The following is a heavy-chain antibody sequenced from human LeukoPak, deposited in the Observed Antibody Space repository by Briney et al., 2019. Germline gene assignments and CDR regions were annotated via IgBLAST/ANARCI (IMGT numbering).Heavy chain of an antibody. D-gene: IGHD2-2*01. CDR1: GFTFDDYA. V-gene: IGHV3-9*03. J-gene: IGHJ4*02. Sequence: GGSLRLSCAASGFTFDDYAMHWVRQAPGKGLERVSGISWNSGSIGYADSVKGRFTISRDNAKNSLYLQMNSLRAEDMALYYCAKDSRRYCSSTSCSYFDYWGQGTLVTVSS. CDR2: ISWNSGSI. CDR3: AKDSRRYCSSTSCSYFDY.